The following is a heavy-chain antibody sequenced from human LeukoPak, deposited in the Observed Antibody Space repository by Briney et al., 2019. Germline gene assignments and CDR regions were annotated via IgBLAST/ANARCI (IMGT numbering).Heavy chain of an antibody. V-gene: IGHV3-23*01. Sequence: GGSLRLSCVASGFTFSSYAMSWVRQAPGKGLEWVSAIGGTGDNTYYADSVKGRFTISRDNFKNTLYLQMNSLRAEDTAVYYCAKDGSGWSDYYYYYGMDVWGQGTTVTVSS. D-gene: IGHD6-19*01. J-gene: IGHJ6*02. CDR2: IGGTGDNT. CDR1: GFTFSSYA. CDR3: AKDGSGWSDYYYYYGMDV.